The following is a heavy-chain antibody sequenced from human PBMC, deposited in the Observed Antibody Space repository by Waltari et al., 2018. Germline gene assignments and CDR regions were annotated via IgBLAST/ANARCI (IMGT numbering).Heavy chain of an antibody. J-gene: IGHJ2*01. Sequence: EVQLVESGGGLVQPGGSLKLSCPCSGFSLGFPSMPLVRPHSGKGMGWVGRIRSKGFNYATEYAASVKGRFTISRDDSQSTAYLQMNSLKTEDTAVYYCTRYASSSGWFFDLWGRGTLVTVSS. CDR3: TRYASSSGWFFDL. CDR1: GFSLGFPS. V-gene: IGHV3-73*01. CDR2: IRSKGFNYAT. D-gene: IGHD2-2*01.